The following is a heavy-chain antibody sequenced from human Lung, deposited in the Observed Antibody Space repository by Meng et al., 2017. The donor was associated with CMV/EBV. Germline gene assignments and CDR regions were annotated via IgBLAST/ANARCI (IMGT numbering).Heavy chain of an antibody. CDR1: GFTFSSYS. D-gene: IGHD3-16*01. CDR2: LSSSSSYI. J-gene: IGHJ4*02. CDR3: ARDWLGEGGLDY. V-gene: IGHV3-21*01. Sequence: GESLKISCAASGFTFSSYSMNWVRQALGKGLEWVSSLSSSSSYIYYTDSVKGRFTISRDNAKKSLYLQMNSLRTEDTAVYYCARDWLGEGGLDYWGQGTXVTVSS.